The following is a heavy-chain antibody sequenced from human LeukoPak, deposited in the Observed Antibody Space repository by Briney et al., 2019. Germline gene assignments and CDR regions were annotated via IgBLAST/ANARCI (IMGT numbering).Heavy chain of an antibody. CDR2: INPNSGGT. D-gene: IGHD3-22*01. CDR3: ARVELWDSSGYYLYYFDY. J-gene: IGHJ4*02. V-gene: IGHV1-2*02. CDR1: GYTFTGYY. Sequence: ASVKVSCKASGYTFTGYYMHWVRQAPGQGLEWMGWINPNSGGTNYAQKFQGRVTMTRDTSISTAYIELSRLRSDDTAVYYCARVELWDSSGYYLYYFDYWGQGTLVTVSS.